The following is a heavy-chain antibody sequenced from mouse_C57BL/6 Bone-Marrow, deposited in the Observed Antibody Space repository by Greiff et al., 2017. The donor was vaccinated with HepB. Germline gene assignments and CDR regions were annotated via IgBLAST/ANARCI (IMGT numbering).Heavy chain of an antibody. J-gene: IGHJ2*01. D-gene: IGHD2-1*01. CDR1: GYTFTSYW. V-gene: IGHV1-53*01. CDR3: ARNYYGNYVPFDY. CDR2: INPSNGGT. Sequence: VQLQQSGTELVKPGASVKLSCKASGYTFTSYWMHWVKQRPGQGIEWIGNINPSNGGTNYNEKFKSKATLTVDKSSSTAYMQLSSLTSEDSAVYYCARNYYGNYVPFDYWGQGTTLTVSS.